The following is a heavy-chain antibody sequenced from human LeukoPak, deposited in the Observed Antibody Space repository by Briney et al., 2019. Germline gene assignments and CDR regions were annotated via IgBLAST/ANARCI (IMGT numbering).Heavy chain of an antibody. V-gene: IGHV3-33*01. D-gene: IGHD6-19*01. CDR3: ARVSWRYLGHSSGWSLIDS. CDR1: GLIFSSYA. J-gene: IGHJ4*02. CDR2: IWYDGSNK. Sequence: GGSLRLSCAASGLIFSSYAMHWVRQAPGEGLEWVAVIWYDGSNKYYADSVKGRFTISRDNSKNTLYLQMNSLRAEDTAVYYCARVSWRYLGHSSGWSLIDSWGQGTLVTVSS.